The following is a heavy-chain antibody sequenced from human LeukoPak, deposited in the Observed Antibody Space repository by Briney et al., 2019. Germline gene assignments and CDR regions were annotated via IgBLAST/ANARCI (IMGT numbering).Heavy chain of an antibody. CDR1: GFTFDDYA. V-gene: IGHV3-9*01. CDR3: AKMTPSLVRLET. Sequence: GRSLRLSCAASGFTFDDYAMHWVRQAPGKGLEWVSGISWNSGSIGYADSVKGRFTISRDNSKNTLYLQMNSLRAEDTAVYYCAKMTPSLVRLETWGQGTLVTVSS. J-gene: IGHJ5*02. D-gene: IGHD3-16*01. CDR2: ISWNSGSI.